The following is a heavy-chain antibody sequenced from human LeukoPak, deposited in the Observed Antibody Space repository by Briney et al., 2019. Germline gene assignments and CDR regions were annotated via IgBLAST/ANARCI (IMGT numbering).Heavy chain of an antibody. J-gene: IGHJ4*02. CDR3: AKEGYNYVIDY. V-gene: IGHV3-30*07. CDR2: ISYDGSNK. Sequence: PGRSLRLSCAASGFTFSSYAMHWVRQAPGKGLEWVAVISYDGSNKYYADSVKGRFTISRDNSKNTLYLQMDSLRAEDTAVYYCAKEGYNYVIDYWGQGTLVTVSS. D-gene: IGHD5-24*01. CDR1: GFTFSSYA.